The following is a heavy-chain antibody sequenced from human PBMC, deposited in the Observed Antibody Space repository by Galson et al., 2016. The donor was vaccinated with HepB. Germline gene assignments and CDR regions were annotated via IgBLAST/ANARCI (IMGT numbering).Heavy chain of an antibody. J-gene: IGHJ4*02. CDR1: GFIFSNYA. V-gene: IGHV3-23*01. Sequence: SLRLSCAASGFIFSNYAMSWVRQAPGKGLEWVSGLLGGADSTCYAESVKGRFTISRDNSKNTLYLQMNNLRAEDTAVYYCVKDDKSNVDFWGQGTLVTVSS. CDR2: LLGGADST. CDR3: VKDDKSNVDF. D-gene: IGHD1-1*01.